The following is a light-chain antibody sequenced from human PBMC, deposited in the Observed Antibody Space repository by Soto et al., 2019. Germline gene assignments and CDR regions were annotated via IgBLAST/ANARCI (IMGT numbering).Light chain of an antibody. Sequence: DIQMTQSPSSLSASVGDRVTITCRASQSISSYLNWYQQKPGKAPNLLISAASSLQSGVPSRFSGSGSGTDFTLTISSLQPEDFATYYCQQSYSTPPITFGQGTRLEIK. J-gene: IGKJ5*01. CDR3: QQSYSTPPIT. CDR1: QSISSY. V-gene: IGKV1-39*01. CDR2: AAS.